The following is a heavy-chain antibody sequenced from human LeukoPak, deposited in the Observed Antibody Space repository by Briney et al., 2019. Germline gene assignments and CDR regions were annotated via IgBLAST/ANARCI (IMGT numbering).Heavy chain of an antibody. CDR2: INPDGSNM. Sequence: GGSLRLSCAASGFSLSSYWMSWVRQAPGKGLEWVANINPDGSNMLYVDSVKGRFTISRDNAKNSLYLQMNNLRAEDTAVYFCVSGFLQWLYWGQGTLVTVSS. D-gene: IGHD3-3*01. V-gene: IGHV3-7*01. J-gene: IGHJ4*02. CDR3: VSGFLQWLY. CDR1: GFSLSSYW.